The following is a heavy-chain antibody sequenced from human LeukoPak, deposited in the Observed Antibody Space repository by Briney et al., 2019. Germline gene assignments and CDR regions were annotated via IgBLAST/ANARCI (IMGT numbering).Heavy chain of an antibody. CDR2: ISYDGRNK. CDR3: ARDWWNYYNTSGYFF. CDR1: GSTFSSYG. Sequence: PGRSLRLSCAASGSTFSSYGMHWVRQAPGKGLEWVAVISYDGRNKYYADSVKGRSTISRDNSKNTLYLQMNSLRAEDTAVYYCARDWWNYYNTSGYFFWGQGTLVTVSS. V-gene: IGHV3-30*03. J-gene: IGHJ4*02. D-gene: IGHD3-22*01.